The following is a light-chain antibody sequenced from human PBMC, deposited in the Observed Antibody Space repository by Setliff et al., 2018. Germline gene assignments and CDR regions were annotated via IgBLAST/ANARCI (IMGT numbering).Light chain of an antibody. V-gene: IGLV2-8*01. Sequence: SVLTQPPSASGSPGQSLTISCTGTSSDIGAYNFVSWYQQHPGKAPRLIIYEVTKRPSGVPDRFSGSKSGNTASLTVSGLRAEDEADYYCSSYAASYNPYVFGAGTKVTVL. CDR3: SSYAASYNPYV. CDR1: SSDIGAYNF. CDR2: EVT. J-gene: IGLJ1*01.